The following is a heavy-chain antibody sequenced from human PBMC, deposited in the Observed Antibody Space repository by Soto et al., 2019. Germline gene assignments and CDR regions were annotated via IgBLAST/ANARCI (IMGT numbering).Heavy chain of an antibody. V-gene: IGHV3-48*02. J-gene: IGHJ5*02. D-gene: IGHD6-6*01. CDR3: ARGSSSSTPNWFDP. CDR1: GFTFSSYV. Sequence: EVQLVESGGGLVQPGGSLRLSCAASGFTFSSYVMNWVRQAPGKGLEWVSYISYTTTTIYYADSVRGRFTISRDNAKNSLSLQMNDLRDEDTAVYYCARGSSSSTPNWFDPWGQGTLVTVSS. CDR2: ISYTTTTI.